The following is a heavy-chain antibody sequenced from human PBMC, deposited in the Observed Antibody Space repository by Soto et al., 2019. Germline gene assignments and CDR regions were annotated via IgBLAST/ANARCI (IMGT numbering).Heavy chain of an antibody. CDR2: ISAYNGNT. V-gene: IGHV1-18*01. CDR3: AGYYDSSGYLGSAFDI. D-gene: IGHD3-22*01. CDR1: GYTFTSYG. Sequence: ASVKVSCKASGYTFTSYGISWVRQAPGQGLEWMGWISAYNGNTNYAQKLQGRVTMTTDTSTSTAYMELRSLRSDDTAVYYCAGYYDSSGYLGSAFDIWGQGTMVTVSS. J-gene: IGHJ3*02.